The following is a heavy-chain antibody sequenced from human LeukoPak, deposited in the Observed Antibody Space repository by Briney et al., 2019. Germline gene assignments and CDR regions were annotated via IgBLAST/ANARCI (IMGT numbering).Heavy chain of an antibody. CDR1: GGTFSSYA. J-gene: IGHJ4*02. V-gene: IGHV1-69*05. Sequence: SVEVSCKASGGTFSSYAISWVRQAPGQGLEWMGRIIPIFGTANYAQKFQGRVTITTDESTSTAYMELSSLRSEDTAVYYCARGTSLWRYSFDYWGQGTLVTVSS. D-gene: IGHD2-2*01. CDR3: ARGTSLWRYSFDY. CDR2: IIPIFGTA.